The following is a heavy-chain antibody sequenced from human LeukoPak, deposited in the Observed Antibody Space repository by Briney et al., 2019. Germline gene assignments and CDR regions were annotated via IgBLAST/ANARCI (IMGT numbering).Heavy chain of an antibody. D-gene: IGHD5-18*01. V-gene: IGHV5-51*01. CDR3: ARHSGWIQLWPLDY. CDR1: GYSFTSYW. Sequence: GXXLKISCKGSGYSFTSYWIGWVRQVPGKGLEWMGIIYPGDSDTRYSPSFQGQVTISADKSISTAYLQWSSLKASDTAMYYCARHSGWIQLWPLDYWGQGTLVTVSS. J-gene: IGHJ4*02. CDR2: IYPGDSDT.